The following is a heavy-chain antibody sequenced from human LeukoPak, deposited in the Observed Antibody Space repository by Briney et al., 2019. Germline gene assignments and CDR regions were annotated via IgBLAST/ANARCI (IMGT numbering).Heavy chain of an antibody. J-gene: IGHJ4*02. CDR1: GYSCTSYG. CDR2: ISAYNGNT. D-gene: IGHD3-22*01. Sequence: ASVNVSCKASGYSCTSYGISWVRQAPGQGLEWLGWISAYNGNTNYAQKLQGRVTMTTDTSTSTAYMELRSLRSDDTAVYYCARDTHYYDSSSGYWGQGTLVTVSS. CDR3: ARDTHYYDSSSGY. V-gene: IGHV1-18*01.